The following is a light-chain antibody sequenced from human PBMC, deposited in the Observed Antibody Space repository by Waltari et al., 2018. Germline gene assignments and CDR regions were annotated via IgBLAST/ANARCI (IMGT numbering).Light chain of an antibody. Sequence: EIVMTQSPATLSVSPGERATLSCRASQSVRNNLVWYQQKPGQAPRLLIYGASTRVTGIPARFSGSGSGTEFTLTISSLQSEDFAFYYCQQSRRWPQRTFGQGTKLEI. CDR3: QQSRRWPQRT. CDR2: GAS. V-gene: IGKV3-15*01. CDR1: QSVRNN. J-gene: IGKJ2*01.